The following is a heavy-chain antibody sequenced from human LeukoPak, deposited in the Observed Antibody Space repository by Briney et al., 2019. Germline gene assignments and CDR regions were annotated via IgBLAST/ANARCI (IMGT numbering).Heavy chain of an antibody. Sequence: SETLSLTCTVSGGSINSSSYYWGWIRQPAGKGLEWIGSIYYSGSTYYNPSLKSRVTISVDTSKNQFSLKLSSVTAADTAVYYCAGAYSGGDCYSGRAFDIWGQGTMVTVSS. CDR2: IYYSGST. CDR3: AGAYSGGDCYSGRAFDI. V-gene: IGHV4-39*07. D-gene: IGHD2-21*02. J-gene: IGHJ3*02. CDR1: GGSINSSSYY.